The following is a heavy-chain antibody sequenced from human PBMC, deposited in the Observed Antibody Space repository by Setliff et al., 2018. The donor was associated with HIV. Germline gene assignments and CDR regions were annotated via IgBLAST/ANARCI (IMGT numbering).Heavy chain of an antibody. Sequence: PGGSLRLSCAASGFTFSSYSMNWVRQAPGKGLEWVSYISSSSTIYYADSVKGRFTISRDNAKNSLYLQMNSLRAEDTAVYYCARDTRDGYRGVEYWYFDLWGRGTRVTVSS. CDR1: GFTFSSYS. CDR2: ISSSSTI. J-gene: IGHJ2*01. CDR3: ARDTRDGYRGVEYWYFDL. D-gene: IGHD5-12*01. V-gene: IGHV3-48*01.